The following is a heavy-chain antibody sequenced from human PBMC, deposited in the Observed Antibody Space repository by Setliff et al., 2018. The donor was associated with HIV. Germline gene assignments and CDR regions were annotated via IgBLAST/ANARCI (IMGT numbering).Heavy chain of an antibody. CDR1: GYTFSSYW. V-gene: IGHV3-7*05. J-gene: IGHJ3*01. CDR3: ARDRPRRIVVATNLPNAFDV. D-gene: IGHD2-15*01. Sequence: PGGSLRLSCAASGYTFSSYWMAWVRQCPGKGLEWVANIQQHGSEIHYVASVEGRFTISRDNAKNSLYLQMNSLRAEDTAVYYCARDRPRRIVVATNLPNAFDVWGHGTLVTVSS. CDR2: IQQHGSEI.